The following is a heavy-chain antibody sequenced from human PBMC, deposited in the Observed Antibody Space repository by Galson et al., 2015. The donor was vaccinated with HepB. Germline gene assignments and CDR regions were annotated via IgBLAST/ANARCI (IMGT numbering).Heavy chain of an antibody. CDR3: TADVYYSTYWSWLDP. D-gene: IGHD2-8*02. V-gene: IGHV3-15*01. CDR1: GFPFNNAW. J-gene: IGHJ5*02. CDR2: IKSKTDGETT. Sequence: SLRLSCAASGFPFNNAWMTWVRQAPGMGLEWVGRIKSKTDGETTDYAAPVKGRFTISRGDSKNRLYLQMNNLKTGDTAVYYCTADVYYSTYWSWLDPWGQGTLVTVSS.